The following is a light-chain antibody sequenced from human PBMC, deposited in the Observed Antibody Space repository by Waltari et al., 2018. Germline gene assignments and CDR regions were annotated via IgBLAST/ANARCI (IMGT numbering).Light chain of an antibody. CDR3: QVWDSGTAV. Sequence: SYDLTQPLSVSVALGQTARISCGGNNIGGKNVHWYQQKAGQAPLLVIYRDKNRPSRIPELFSGSNSENTATLTISRAQAADEADYYCQVWDSGTAVFGGGTQLTVL. CDR1: NIGGKN. J-gene: IGLJ7*01. V-gene: IGLV3-9*01. CDR2: RDK.